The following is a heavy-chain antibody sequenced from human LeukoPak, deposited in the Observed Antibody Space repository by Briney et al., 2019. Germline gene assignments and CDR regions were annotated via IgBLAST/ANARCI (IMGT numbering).Heavy chain of an antibody. CDR2: ISGGGGST. D-gene: IGHD3-22*01. J-gene: IGHJ4*02. Sequence: GGSLRLSCAASGFTFSSYAMSWVRQAPGKGLEGVSAISGGGGSTYYADSVKGRFTISRDNSKNTLYLQMNSLRAEDTAVYYCAKGYYYDSSGYYASNFDYSGQGTLVTVSS. V-gene: IGHV3-23*01. CDR3: AKGYYYDSSGYYASNFDY. CDR1: GFTFSSYA.